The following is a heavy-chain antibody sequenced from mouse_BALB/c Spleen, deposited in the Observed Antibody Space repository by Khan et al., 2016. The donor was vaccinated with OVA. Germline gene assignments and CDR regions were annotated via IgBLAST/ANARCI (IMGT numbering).Heavy chain of an antibody. CDR2: VSTGGGYT. J-gene: IGHJ3*01. Sequence: EVELVESGGDLVKPGGSLKLSCAASGFTFSTYGMSWVRQTPAKRLEWVATVSTGGGYTYYPDSVKGRFTISRDNAKNTLYLQMSGLKSEDTAIFYCTRLAYYYDSEGFAYWGQGTLVTVSA. CDR3: TRLAYYYDSEGFAY. D-gene: IGHD1-1*01. CDR1: GFTFSTYG. V-gene: IGHV5-6*01.